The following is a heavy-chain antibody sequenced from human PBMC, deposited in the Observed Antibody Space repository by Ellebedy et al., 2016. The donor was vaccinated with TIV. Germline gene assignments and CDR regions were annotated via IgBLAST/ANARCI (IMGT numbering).Heavy chain of an antibody. CDR2: IIPIFGTP. Sequence: SVKVSCXASGDMFRRYGISWVRQAPGQGLEWMGGIIPIFGTPNYAQNFQGRVTITADKSTSTAYMGLSSLRSDDTAVYYCARELPSSYYFDYWGQGTLVTVSS. J-gene: IGHJ4*02. V-gene: IGHV1-69*06. D-gene: IGHD2-15*01. CDR1: GDMFRRYG. CDR3: ARELPSSYYFDY.